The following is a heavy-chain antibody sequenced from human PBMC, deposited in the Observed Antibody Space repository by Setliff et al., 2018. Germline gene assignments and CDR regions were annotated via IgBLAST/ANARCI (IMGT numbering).Heavy chain of an antibody. CDR1: GYTFTTYY. J-gene: IGHJ4*02. Sequence: ASVKVSCKASGYTFTTYYMHWVRQAPGQGLEWMGVINPGDGCTTYAQKFQGRVKMTRDTSTDTVYMQLNSLRFEDRAVYYCARENTAKNFWGEESDYWGQGTLVTVS. D-gene: IGHD3-3*01. CDR2: INPGDGCT. V-gene: IGHV1-46*01. CDR3: ARENTAKNFWGEESDY.